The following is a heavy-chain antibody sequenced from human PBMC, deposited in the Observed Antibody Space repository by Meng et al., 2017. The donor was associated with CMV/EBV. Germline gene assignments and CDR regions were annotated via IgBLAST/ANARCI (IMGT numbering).Heavy chain of an antibody. CDR2: ISGYNDNT. CDR1: GYTFTHHG. J-gene: IGHJ4*02. CDR3: ARDTMMIMSFDH. Sequence: QVHLVQSGAEVRKPGAAVKVSCKASGYTFTHHGISWVRQAPGQGLEWMGWISGYNDNTKYARHLQGRVTMTTDTSTNTAYMELRSLRSDDTAIYYCARDTMMIMSFDHWGPGTLVTVYS. V-gene: IGHV1-18*01. D-gene: IGHD3-22*01.